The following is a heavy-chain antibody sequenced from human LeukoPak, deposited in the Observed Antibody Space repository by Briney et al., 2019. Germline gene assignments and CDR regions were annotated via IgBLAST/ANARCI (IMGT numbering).Heavy chain of an antibody. D-gene: IGHD3-3*01. Sequence: SETLSLTCAVYGGSFSGYYWSWIRQPPGKGLEWIGEINHSGSTNYNPSLKSRVTISVDTSKNQFSLKLSSVTAADTAVYYCARGLSNYDFWSGSTTHYYMDVWGKGTTVTVSS. CDR2: INHSGST. CDR1: GGSFSGYY. CDR3: ARGLSNYDFWSGSTTHYYMDV. V-gene: IGHV4-34*01. J-gene: IGHJ6*03.